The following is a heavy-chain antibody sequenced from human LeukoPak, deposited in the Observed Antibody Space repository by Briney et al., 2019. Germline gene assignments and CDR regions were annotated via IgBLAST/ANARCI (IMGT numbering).Heavy chain of an antibody. CDR1: GFTFSRHA. CDR3: AKDRARGYYDSYYYFDY. D-gene: IGHD3-22*01. Sequence: GGSLRLSCAASGFTFSRHATHWVRQAPGKGLEWVADISYDGSNKYYADSVKGRFTISRDNSKNTLYLQMNSLRAEDTAVYYCAKDRARGYYDSYYYFDYWGQGTLVTVSS. CDR2: ISYDGSNK. V-gene: IGHV3-30*04. J-gene: IGHJ4*02.